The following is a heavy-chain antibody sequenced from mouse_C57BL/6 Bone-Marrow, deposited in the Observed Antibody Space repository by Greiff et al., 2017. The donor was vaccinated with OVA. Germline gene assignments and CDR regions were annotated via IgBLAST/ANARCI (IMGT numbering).Heavy chain of an antibody. CDR3: ARGGTSPFAY. CDR1: GYSFTGYY. J-gene: IGHJ3*01. CDR2: INPSTGGT. D-gene: IGHD4-1*01. Sequence: EVQLQESGPELVKPGASVKISCKASGYSFTGYYMNWVKQSPEKSLEWIGEINPSTGGTTYNQKFKAKATLTVDKSSSTADMQRKSLTSEDAAVYYCARGGTSPFAYWGQGTLVTVSA. V-gene: IGHV1-42*01.